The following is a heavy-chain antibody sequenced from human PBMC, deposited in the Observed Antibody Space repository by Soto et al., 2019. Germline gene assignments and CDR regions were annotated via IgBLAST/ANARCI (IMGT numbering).Heavy chain of an antibody. J-gene: IGHJ6*02. CDR1: GYTFTSYA. CDR2: INAGNGNT. Sequence: QVQLVQSGAEVKKPGASVKVSCKASGYTFTSYAMHWVRQAPGQRLEWMGWINAGNGNTKYSQKFQGRVTITRDTSASTAYMELSSLRSEDTAVYYCARDGSWGSGSYSPDYYCGMDVWGQGTTVTVSS. V-gene: IGHV1-3*01. CDR3: ARDGSWGSGSYSPDYYCGMDV. D-gene: IGHD3-10*01.